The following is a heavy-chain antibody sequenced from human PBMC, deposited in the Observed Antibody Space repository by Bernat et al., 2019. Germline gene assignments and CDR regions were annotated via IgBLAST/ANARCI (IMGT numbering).Heavy chain of an antibody. Sequence: VQLVESGGGLVKPGGSLRLSCAASGFTFSNARMSWVRQAPGKGLEWVGRIKSKTDGGTTDYAAPVKGRFTISRDDSKNTLYLQMNSLKTEDTAVYYCTTDYYYDSSGYYYSAFDYWGQGTLVTVSS. CDR2: IKSKTDGGTT. CDR3: TTDYYYDSSGYYYSAFDY. V-gene: IGHV3-15*01. CDR1: GFTFSNAR. D-gene: IGHD3-22*01. J-gene: IGHJ4*02.